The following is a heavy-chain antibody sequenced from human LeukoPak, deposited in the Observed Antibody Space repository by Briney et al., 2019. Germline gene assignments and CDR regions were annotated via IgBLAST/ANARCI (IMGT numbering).Heavy chain of an antibody. V-gene: IGHV4-39*07. Sequence: SETLSLTCTVSGGSISSSSYYWGWIRQPPGKGLEWIGSIYYSGSTYYNPSLKSRVTISVDTSKNQFSLKLSSVTAADTAVYYCARDGGRQQLRWTEFDYWGQGTLVTVSS. CDR2: IYYSGST. J-gene: IGHJ4*02. D-gene: IGHD6-13*01. CDR1: GGSISSSSYY. CDR3: ARDGGRQQLRWTEFDY.